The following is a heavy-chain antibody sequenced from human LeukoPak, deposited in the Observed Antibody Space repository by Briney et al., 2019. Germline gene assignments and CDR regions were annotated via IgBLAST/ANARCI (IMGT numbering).Heavy chain of an antibody. CDR1: GFTFSSYR. Sequence: GGSLRLSCAASGFTFSSYRMTWIRQAPGKGLEWVANIKKDGSEKYYVDSVKGRFTISRDNPKNSLYLQMNSPRAEDTAVYYCARDTGGGYSCYDCWGQGTLVTVSS. CDR3: ARDTGGGYSCYDC. D-gene: IGHD5-18*01. V-gene: IGHV3-7*01. J-gene: IGHJ4*02. CDR2: IKKDGSEK.